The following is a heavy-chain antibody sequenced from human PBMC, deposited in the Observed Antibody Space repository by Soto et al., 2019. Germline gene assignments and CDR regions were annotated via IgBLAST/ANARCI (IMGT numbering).Heavy chain of an antibody. D-gene: IGHD6-19*01. Sequence: LRLSCAASGFTFSSYAMHWVRQAPGKGLEWVAVISYDGSNKYYADSVKGRFTISRDNSKNTLYLQMNSLRAEDTAVYYCARGIAVAGTDYWGQGTLVTVSS. CDR3: ARGIAVAGTDY. CDR2: ISYDGSNK. V-gene: IGHV3-30-3*01. CDR1: GFTFSSYA. J-gene: IGHJ4*02.